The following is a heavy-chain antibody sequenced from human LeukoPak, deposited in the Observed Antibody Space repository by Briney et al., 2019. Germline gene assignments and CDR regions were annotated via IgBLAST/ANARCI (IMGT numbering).Heavy chain of an antibody. J-gene: IGHJ6*02. CDR3: ARDYGYEYYYYGMDV. V-gene: IGHV3-30*04. D-gene: IGHD5-18*01. CDR2: ISYDGSNK. CDR1: GFTFSSYA. Sequence: GRSLRLSCAASGFTFSSYAMHWVRQAPGKGLEWVAVISYDGSNKYYVDSVKGRFTISRDNSKNTLYLQMNSLRAEDTAVYYCARDYGYEYYYYGMDVWGQGTTVTVSS.